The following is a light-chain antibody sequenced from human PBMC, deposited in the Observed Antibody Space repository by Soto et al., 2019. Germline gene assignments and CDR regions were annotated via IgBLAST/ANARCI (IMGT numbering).Light chain of an antibody. CDR1: HSVSSN. CDR3: QQYGTTRIT. CDR2: GAS. J-gene: IGKJ5*01. Sequence: EIVMTQAPGTLKLSTGERATLSGRASHSVSSNLAWYQQKPGQAPRLLIYGASTRATGIPARFSGSGSETDFTLTISRLEPEDFAVYYCQQYGTTRITFGQGTRLEIK. V-gene: IGKV3-20*01.